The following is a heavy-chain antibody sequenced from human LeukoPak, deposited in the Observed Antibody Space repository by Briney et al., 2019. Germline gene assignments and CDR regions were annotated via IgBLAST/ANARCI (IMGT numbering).Heavy chain of an antibody. CDR3: AKDGIVATSSFIDY. CDR1: GFIFSSYG. D-gene: IGHD5-12*01. J-gene: IGHJ4*02. CDR2: IRYDGSNK. Sequence: PGGSLRLSCAASGFIFSSYGMHWVRQAPGKGLEWVAFIRYDGSNKYYADSVKGRFTISRDNSKNTLYLQMNSLRAEDTAVYYCAKDGIVATSSFIDYWGQGTLVTVSS. V-gene: IGHV3-30*02.